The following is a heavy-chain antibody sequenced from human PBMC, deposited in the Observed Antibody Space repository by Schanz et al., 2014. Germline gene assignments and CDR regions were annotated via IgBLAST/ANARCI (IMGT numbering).Heavy chain of an antibody. CDR3: ARGRVLES. CDR2: IKKDGSEK. D-gene: IGHD1-1*01. J-gene: IGHJ5*02. V-gene: IGHV3-7*01. Sequence: EVQLVESGGGLVQPGGSLRLSCAASGFTFSTSTMHWVRQAPGGGLEWVANIKKDGSEKYYVDSVKGRFTISRDNAKNSLFLQMNSLRPEDTAVYYCARGRVLESWGQGTLVTVSS. CDR1: GFTFSTST.